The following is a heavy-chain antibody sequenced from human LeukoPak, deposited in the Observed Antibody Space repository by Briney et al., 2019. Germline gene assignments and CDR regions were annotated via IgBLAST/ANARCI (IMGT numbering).Heavy chain of an antibody. CDR3: AKAQLESLLGIGY. CDR2: ISGSGGST. D-gene: IGHD3-3*01. Sequence: GGSLRLSCAASGFTFSSYALSWVRQAPGKGLEWVSAISGSGGSTYYADSVKGRFTISRDTSKNTLYLQMNSLRAEDTAVYYCAKAQLESLLGIGYWGQGTLVTVSS. V-gene: IGHV3-23*01. J-gene: IGHJ4*02. CDR1: GFTFSSYA.